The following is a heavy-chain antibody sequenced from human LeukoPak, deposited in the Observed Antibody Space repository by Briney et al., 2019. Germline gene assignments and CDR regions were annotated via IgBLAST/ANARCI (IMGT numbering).Heavy chain of an antibody. J-gene: IGHJ6*03. CDR3: ARDVRDIVVVPAAIFYYYYYMGV. Sequence: PGGSLRLSCAASGFTFSSYWMSWVRQAPGKGLEWVANIKQDGSEKYYVDSVKGRFTISRDNAKNSLYLQMNSLRAEDTAVYYCARDVRDIVVVPAAIFYYYYYMGVWGKGTTVTVSS. CDR2: IKQDGSEK. CDR1: GFTFSSYW. V-gene: IGHV3-7*01. D-gene: IGHD2-2*01.